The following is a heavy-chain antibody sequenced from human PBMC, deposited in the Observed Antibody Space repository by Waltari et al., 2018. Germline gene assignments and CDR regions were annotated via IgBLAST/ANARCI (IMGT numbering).Heavy chain of an antibody. Sequence: QVQLVESGGGVVQPGRSLRLSCAASGFTFSSYGMHWVRQAPGKGLEWVAVIWYDGSNKYYADSVKGRFTISRDNSKNTLYLQMNSLRAEDTAVYYCARDLTAMMGSPDYWGQGTLVTVSS. V-gene: IGHV3-33*01. CDR2: IWYDGSNK. D-gene: IGHD5-18*01. CDR1: GFTFSSYG. J-gene: IGHJ4*02. CDR3: ARDLTAMMGSPDY.